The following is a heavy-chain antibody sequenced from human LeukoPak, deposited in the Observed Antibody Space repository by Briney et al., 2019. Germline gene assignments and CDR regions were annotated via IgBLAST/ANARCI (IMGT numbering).Heavy chain of an antibody. Sequence: GRSLRLSCAASGFTFSSYAMHWVRQAPGKGLEWVANIKQDGIERYYVDSVKGRFTISRDNAKNSLYLQMNSLRAEDTAVYYCARRRCTSTSCFADYWGQGTLVTVSS. CDR2: IKQDGIER. CDR3: ARRRCTSTSCFADY. J-gene: IGHJ4*02. CDR1: GFTFSSYA. D-gene: IGHD2-2*01. V-gene: IGHV3-7*01.